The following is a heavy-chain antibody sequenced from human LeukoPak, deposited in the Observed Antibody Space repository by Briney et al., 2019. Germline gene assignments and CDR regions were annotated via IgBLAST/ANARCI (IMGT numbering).Heavy chain of an antibody. J-gene: IGHJ6*03. Sequence: PSETQSLTRAVYGGSFSGYYWTWIRQTPEKGLEWLGEMNPSGSTNYIPSLKSRVTISVDTSKNQFSLELSSVTAADTAVYYCARGRQDVTMIVVVMTAVSYYLDVWGKGTTVTVS. V-gene: IGHV4-34*01. CDR1: GGSFSGYY. D-gene: IGHD3-22*01. CDR2: MNPSGST. CDR3: ARGRQDVTMIVVVMTAVSYYLDV.